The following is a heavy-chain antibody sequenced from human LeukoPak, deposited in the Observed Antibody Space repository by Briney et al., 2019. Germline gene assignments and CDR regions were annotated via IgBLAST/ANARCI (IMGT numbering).Heavy chain of an antibody. CDR1: IYSLSRAS. V-gene: IGHV3-21*04. Sequence: GGCLRLSCVPSIYSLSRASASCGRQAPGRGRECGSSICSSSRNTYYADSVKGRFTISRDNSKNSLYLQMNSLRAEDTAVYYCAKEAYGRYYFDYWGQGTLVTVSS. CDR2: ICSSSRNT. J-gene: IGHJ4*02. D-gene: IGHD4-17*01. CDR3: AKEAYGRYYFDY.